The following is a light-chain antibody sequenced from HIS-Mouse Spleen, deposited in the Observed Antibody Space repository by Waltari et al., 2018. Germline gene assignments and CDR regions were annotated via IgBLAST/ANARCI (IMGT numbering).Light chain of an antibody. V-gene: IGLV2-8*01. Sequence: QSALTQPPSASGSPGQSVTISCTGTSSDVGGYNYVSWSQQHPGKAHKLKIYEVSKRPSGFPDRFSGSKSGNTASLTVSGLQAEDEADYYCSSYAGSNNYVFGTGTKFTVL. J-gene: IGLJ1*01. CDR1: SSDVGGYNY. CDR2: EVS. CDR3: SSYAGSNNYV.